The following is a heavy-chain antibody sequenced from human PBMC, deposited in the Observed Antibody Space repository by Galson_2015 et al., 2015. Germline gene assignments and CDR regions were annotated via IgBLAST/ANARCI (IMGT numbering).Heavy chain of an antibody. CDR3: ARDRGSGGWTFDY. D-gene: IGHD2-15*01. Sequence: SLRLSCAASGFTISDYYMNWIRQAPGEGLEWVSYISGSGPTIYYADSVKGRFTISRDNAKNSLYLQMNSLRAEDTAVYYCARDRGSGGWTFDYWGQGTLVTVSS. J-gene: IGHJ4*02. CDR2: ISGSGPTI. V-gene: IGHV3-11*01. CDR1: GFTISDYY.